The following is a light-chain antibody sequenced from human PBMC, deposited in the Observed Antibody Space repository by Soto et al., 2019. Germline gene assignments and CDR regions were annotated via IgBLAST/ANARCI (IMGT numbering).Light chain of an antibody. CDR3: QQYNNWPPLT. J-gene: IGKJ4*01. CDR2: DAS. CDR1: QGVSSY. V-gene: IGKV3D-15*01. Sequence: EIVLTQSPGTLSLSPGERATLSCRASQGVSSYLAWYQQKPGQAPRLLIYDASNRATGIPARFSGSGPGTEFTLTISSLQSEDFAVYYCQQYNNWPPLTFGGGTKVDIK.